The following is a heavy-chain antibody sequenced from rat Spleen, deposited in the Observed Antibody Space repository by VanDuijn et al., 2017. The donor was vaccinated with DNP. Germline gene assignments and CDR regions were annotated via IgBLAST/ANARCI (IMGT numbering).Heavy chain of an antibody. D-gene: IGHD1-1*01. Sequence: QVQLKESGPSLVQPSQTLSLTCTVAGFSLTSYNVHWVRQPPGKGLEWMGVIWKHGATRYNSALKSRLSISRDTSKSQVLLKMNSLQTEDTAMYFCARWDYYSGYWYFDFWGPGTMVTVSS. J-gene: IGHJ1*01. V-gene: IGHV2-41*01. CDR3: ARWDYYSGYWYFDF. CDR1: GFSLTSYN. CDR2: IWKHGAT.